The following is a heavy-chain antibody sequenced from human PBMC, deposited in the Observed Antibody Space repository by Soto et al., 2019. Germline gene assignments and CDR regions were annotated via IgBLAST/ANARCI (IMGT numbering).Heavy chain of an antibody. J-gene: IGHJ4*02. Sequence: EVQLVESGGGLIQPGGSLRLSCAASGFTVSSNYMSWVRQAPGKGLEWVSVIYSGGSTYYADSVKGRFTISRDNSKNTLYLQMNSLRAEDTAVYYCARDLLCYYYESAHWGQGTLVTVSS. CDR2: IYSGGST. CDR1: GFTVSSNY. V-gene: IGHV3-53*01. D-gene: IGHD3-22*01. CDR3: ARDLLCYYYESAH.